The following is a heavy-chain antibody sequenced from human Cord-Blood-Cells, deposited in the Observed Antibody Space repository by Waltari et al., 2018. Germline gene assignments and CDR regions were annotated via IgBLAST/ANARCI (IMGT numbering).Heavy chain of an antibody. CDR3: ARAGYIAARLDAFDI. CDR1: GYTVTSYR. V-gene: IGHV1-18*04. J-gene: IGHJ3*02. CDR2: ISAYNVNT. Sequence: QAQLMQSGAEVKKPGASVKVSCKAYGYTVTSYRISWERQAPGQGLEWMGWISAYNVNTNYAQKLQGRVTMTTDTSTSTAHMELRSLRSDDTAVYYCARAGYIAARLDAFDIWGQGTMVTVSS. D-gene: IGHD6-6*01.